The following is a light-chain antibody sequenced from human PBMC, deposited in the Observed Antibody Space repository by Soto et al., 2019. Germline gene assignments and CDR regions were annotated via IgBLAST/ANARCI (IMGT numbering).Light chain of an antibody. V-gene: IGKV3-20*01. Sequence: EIVLTQSPATLSLSPGEGATLSCRARQSIKSSYLAWYQQKPGQAPRLLIYGASSRATGIPDRFSGSGSGTDFTLTISRLETEDFAVYFCHQYGNSPGTFGQGTKVEIK. CDR1: QSIKSSY. J-gene: IGKJ2*01. CDR3: HQYGNSPGT. CDR2: GAS.